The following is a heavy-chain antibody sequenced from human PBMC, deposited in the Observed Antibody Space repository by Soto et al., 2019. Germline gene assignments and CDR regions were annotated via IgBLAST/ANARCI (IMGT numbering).Heavy chain of an antibody. D-gene: IGHD1-20*01. CDR1: GGSISSYY. CDR2: IFYSGST. Sequence: QVQLQESGPGLVKPSETLSLTCTVSGGSISSYYWSWIRQPPGKGLEWIGYIFYSGSTNYNPSLKSRVTISVDTSKSQFSLRLSSVTAADTAVYYCGRDGATEGITWGQGTLVTVSS. V-gene: IGHV4-59*01. CDR3: GRDGATEGIT. J-gene: IGHJ5*02.